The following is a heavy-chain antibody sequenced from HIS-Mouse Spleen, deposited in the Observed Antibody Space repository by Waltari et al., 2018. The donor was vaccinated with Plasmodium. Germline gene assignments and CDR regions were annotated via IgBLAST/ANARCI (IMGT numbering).Heavy chain of an antibody. CDR1: GGSFSGYY. CDR2: INHSGST. D-gene: IGHD3-3*01. CDR3: ARVTSSGVYWYFDL. Sequence: QVQLQQWGAGLLKPSETLSLTCAVYGGSFSGYYWLWIRQPPGKGLDGIGEINHSGSTNYNPSLKSRATISVDTSKNQFSLKLSSVTAAETAVYYCARVTSSGVYWYFDLWGRGTLVTVSS. V-gene: IGHV4-34*01. J-gene: IGHJ2*01.